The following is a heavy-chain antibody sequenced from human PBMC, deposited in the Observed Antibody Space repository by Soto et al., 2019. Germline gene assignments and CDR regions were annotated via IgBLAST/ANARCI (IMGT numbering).Heavy chain of an antibody. V-gene: IGHV4-59*01. CDR1: DNYISRYY. CDR3: ARAKDGSHYSNMLAYFDY. Sequence: SGTLSLTLTVADNYISRYYWRRIRQPPANGLEWIGYIYYSGSTNYNPSLKSRVTISVDTSKNQFSLKLSSVTAADTAVYYCARAKDGSHYSNMLAYFDYWGQGTLVTASS. D-gene: IGHD1-26*01. J-gene: IGHJ4*02. CDR2: IYYSGST.